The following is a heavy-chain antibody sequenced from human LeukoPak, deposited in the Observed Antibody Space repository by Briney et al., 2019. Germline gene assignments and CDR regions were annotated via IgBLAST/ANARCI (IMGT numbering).Heavy chain of an antibody. CDR2: IGTSGNT. CDR1: GFTFSSYA. CDR3: AKGGPPYGDYVYFDY. J-gene: IGHJ4*02. V-gene: IGHV3-23*01. D-gene: IGHD4-17*01. Sequence: PGGSLRLSCAASGFTFSSYAMHWVRQATGKGLEWVSAIGTSGNTYYADSVKGRFTISRDNSKSTLYLQMNSLRAEDTALYYCAKGGPPYGDYVYFDYWGQGTLVTVSS.